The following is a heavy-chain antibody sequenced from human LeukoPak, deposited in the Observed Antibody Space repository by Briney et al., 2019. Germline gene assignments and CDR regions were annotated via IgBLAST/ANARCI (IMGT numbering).Heavy chain of an antibody. CDR3: ARTDFWSGGYYYYGMDV. J-gene: IGHJ6*02. D-gene: IGHD3-3*01. CDR1: GGSISSGGYS. CDR2: IYHSGST. V-gene: IGHV4-30-2*01. Sequence: SETLSLTCAVSGGSISSGGYSWSWIRQPPGKGLEWIGYIYHSGSTYYNPSLKSRVTISVDRSKNQFSLKLSSVTAADTAVYYCARTDFWSGGYYYYGMDVWGQGTTVTVSS.